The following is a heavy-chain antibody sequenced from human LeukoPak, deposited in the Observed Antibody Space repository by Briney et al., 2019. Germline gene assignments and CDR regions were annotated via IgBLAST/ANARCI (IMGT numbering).Heavy chain of an antibody. J-gene: IGHJ4*02. CDR2: INPNNGGP. CDR3: ARMPLVIGPRVDDF. CDR1: GYTFTDYY. V-gene: IGHV1-2*02. D-gene: IGHD2-21*01. Sequence: ASVKVSCKASGYTFTDYYIHWVRQAPGQGLEWMGWINPNNGGPNYAQKFHGRVTMTRDTSISTAYLELSGLTYDDTAVYYCARMPLVIGPRVDDFWGQGALVTVSS.